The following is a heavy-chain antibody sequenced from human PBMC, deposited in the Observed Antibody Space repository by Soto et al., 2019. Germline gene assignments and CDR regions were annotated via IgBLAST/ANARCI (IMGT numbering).Heavy chain of an antibody. CDR3: ARDQGIPYCGGDCYSDWYFDL. CDR2: LNPGNGNT. J-gene: IGHJ2*01. D-gene: IGHD2-21*01. V-gene: IGHV1-3*01. CDR1: GYTFTDYA. Sequence: QVQLVQSGAEVKEPGASVKVSCRASGYTFTDYAIHWVRQAPGQRLEWMGWLNPGNGNTKYPQKFQGRVTITRDTSASTAYMFLSSLRSEGTAVYYCARDQGIPYCGGDCYSDWYFDLWGRGTLVTVSS.